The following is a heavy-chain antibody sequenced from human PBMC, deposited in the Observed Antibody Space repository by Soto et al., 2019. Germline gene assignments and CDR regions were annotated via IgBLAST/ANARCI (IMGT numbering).Heavy chain of an antibody. V-gene: IGHV1-2*04. CDR1: GYTFTGYY. CDR3: ARDRGPEYYDFWSGYYRDYYYYGMDV. Sequence: GASVKVSCKASGYTFTGYYMHWVRQAPGQGLEWKGWINPNSGGTNYAQKFQGWVTMTRDTSISTAYMELSRLRSDDTAVYYCARDRGPEYYDFWSGYYRDYYYYGMDVWGQGTTVTVSS. CDR2: INPNSGGT. J-gene: IGHJ6*02. D-gene: IGHD3-3*01.